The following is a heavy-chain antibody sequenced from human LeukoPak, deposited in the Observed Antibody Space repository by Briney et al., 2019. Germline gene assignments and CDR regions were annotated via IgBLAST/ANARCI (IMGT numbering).Heavy chain of an antibody. D-gene: IGHD2-8*01. Sequence: HPGRSLRLFCAPSGFTFSSYGMHWVRQAPDKGLEWVALTSFDGGKKYYADSVKGRFSISRDNSKNTLYLQMNSLIPDDTAVYYCAKGREQWWTFDALDTSGAREMVTVSS. CDR3: AKGREQWWTFDALDTS. CDR2: TSFDGGKK. J-gene: IGHJ3*02. CDR1: GFTFSSYG. V-gene: IGHV3-30*18.